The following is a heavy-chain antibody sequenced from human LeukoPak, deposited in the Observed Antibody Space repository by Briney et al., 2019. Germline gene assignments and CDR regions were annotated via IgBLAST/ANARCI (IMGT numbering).Heavy chain of an antibody. CDR3: ASDIGYCSSTSCYGGY. V-gene: IGHV3-21*01. CDR1: GFTVSSSY. Sequence: PGGSLRLSCAAPGFTVSSSYMSWVRQAPGKGLQWVSSISSSSSYIYYAESVKGRFTISRDNAKNSLYLQMNSLRAEDTAVYYCASDIGYCSSTSCYGGYWGQGTLVTVSS. J-gene: IGHJ4*02. CDR2: ISSSSSYI. D-gene: IGHD2-2*01.